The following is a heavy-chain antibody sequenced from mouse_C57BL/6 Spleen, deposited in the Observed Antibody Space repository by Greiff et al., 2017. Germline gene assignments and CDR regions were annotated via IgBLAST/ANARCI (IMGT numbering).Heavy chain of an antibody. CDR3: SRGLLRPDY. J-gene: IGHJ2*01. V-gene: IGHV5-17*01. CDR1: GFTFSDYG. CDR2: ISSGSSTI. D-gene: IGHD1-2*01. Sequence: EVQVVESGGGLVKPGGSLKLSCAASGFTFSDYGMHWVRQAPEKGLEWVTYISSGSSTIYYADTVKGRFTISRDNAKNTLFLQMTSLRSEDTAMYYCSRGLLRPDYWGQGTTLTVSS.